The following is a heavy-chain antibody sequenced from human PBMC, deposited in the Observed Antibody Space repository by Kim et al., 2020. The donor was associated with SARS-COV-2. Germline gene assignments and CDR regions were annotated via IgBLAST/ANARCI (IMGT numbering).Heavy chain of an antibody. CDR1: GFSLSKYW. V-gene: IGHV3-7*01. CDR3: ARDPPRGKFES. J-gene: IGHJ4*02. Sequence: GGSLRLSCAASGFSLSKYWMSWVRQAPGKGLEWVGNINHDGTEKFYAESMKGRFTISSDITKNSVYLQINNLRVEDTATYYCARDPPRGKFESWGRGTLV. D-gene: IGHD1-26*01. CDR2: INHDGTEK.